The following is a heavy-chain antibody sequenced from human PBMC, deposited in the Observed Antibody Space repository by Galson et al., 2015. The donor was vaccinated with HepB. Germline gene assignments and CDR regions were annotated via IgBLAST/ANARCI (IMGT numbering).Heavy chain of an antibody. V-gene: IGHV1-24*01. J-gene: IGHJ3*02. Sequence: SVKVSCKVSGYTLTELSMHWVRQAPGKGLEWMGGFDPEDGETIYAQKFQGRVTMTEDTSTDTAYMELSSLRSEDTAVYYCAVSGSRTHDAFDIWGQGTMVTVSS. D-gene: IGHD1-26*01. CDR1: GYTLTELS. CDR3: AVSGSRTHDAFDI. CDR2: FDPEDGET.